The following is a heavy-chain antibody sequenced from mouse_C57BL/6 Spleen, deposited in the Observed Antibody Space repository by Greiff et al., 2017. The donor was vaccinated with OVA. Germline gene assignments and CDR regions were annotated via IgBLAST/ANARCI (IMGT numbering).Heavy chain of an antibody. CDR2: IYPGSGST. CDR1: GYTFTSYW. Sequence: QVQLKQPGAELVKPGASVKMSCKASGYTFTSYWITWVKQRPGQGLEWIGDIYPGSGSTNYNEKFKSKATLTVDTSSSTAYMQLSSLTSEDSAVYYCARDVDYTYAMDYWGQGTSVTVSS. J-gene: IGHJ4*01. V-gene: IGHV1-55*01. CDR3: ARDVDYTYAMDY. D-gene: IGHD2-12*01.